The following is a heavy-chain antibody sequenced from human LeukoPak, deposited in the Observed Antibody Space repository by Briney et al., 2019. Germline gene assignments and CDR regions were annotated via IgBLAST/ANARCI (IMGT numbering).Heavy chain of an antibody. D-gene: IGHD2-2*01. CDR3: ARGELGYCSSTSCYAFDY. Sequence: ASVTVSCKASGYTFTGYYMHWVRQAPGQGLEWMGWINPNSGGTNYAQKFQGRVTMTRDTSISTAYMELSRLRSDDTAVYYCARGELGYCSSTSCYAFDYWGQGTLVTVSS. CDR2: INPNSGGT. CDR1: GYTFTGYY. J-gene: IGHJ4*02. V-gene: IGHV1-2*02.